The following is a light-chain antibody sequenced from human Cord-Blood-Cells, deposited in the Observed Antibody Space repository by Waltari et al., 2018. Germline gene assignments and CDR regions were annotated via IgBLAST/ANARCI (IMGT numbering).Light chain of an antibody. V-gene: IGLV2-14*01. CDR1: SSDVGGYNY. Sequence: QSALTQPRSVSESPGQSLTISCTGTSSDVGGYNYVSWYQQHPGKAPKLMIYGVSKRPAGVSNRFSGSKSGNTASLTISGLQAEDEADYYCSSYTSSSVVFGGGTKLTVL. CDR3: SSYTSSSVV. J-gene: IGLJ2*01. CDR2: GVS.